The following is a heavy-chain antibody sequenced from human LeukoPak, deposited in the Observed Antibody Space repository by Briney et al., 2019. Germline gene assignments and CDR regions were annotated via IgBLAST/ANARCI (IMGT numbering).Heavy chain of an antibody. V-gene: IGHV3-9*01. CDR3: AKAIDDSLPDAFDM. J-gene: IGHJ3*02. Sequence: PGGSLRLSCAASGFTFDDYAMHWVRQAPGKGLEWVSGISWNSGSIAYADSVKGRFTISRDNAKNSLYLQMNSLRVDDTALYYCAKAIDDSLPDAFDMWGQGTMVTVSS. CDR2: ISWNSGSI. D-gene: IGHD3-22*01. CDR1: GFTFDDYA.